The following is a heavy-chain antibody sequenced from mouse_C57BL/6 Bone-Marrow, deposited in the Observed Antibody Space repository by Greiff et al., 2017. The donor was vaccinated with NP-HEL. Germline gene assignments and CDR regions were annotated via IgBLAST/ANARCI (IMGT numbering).Heavy chain of an antibody. J-gene: IGHJ3*01. CDR2: IDPENGDT. CDR3: TPYYDYDSAWFAY. D-gene: IGHD2-4*01. CDR1: GFNIKDDY. Sequence: EVQLHQSGAELVRPGASVKLSCTASGFNIKDDYMHWVKQRPEQGLEWIGWIDPENGDTEYASKFQGKATITADTSSNTAYLQLSSLTSEDTAVYYCTPYYDYDSAWFAYWGQGTLVTVSA. V-gene: IGHV14-4*01.